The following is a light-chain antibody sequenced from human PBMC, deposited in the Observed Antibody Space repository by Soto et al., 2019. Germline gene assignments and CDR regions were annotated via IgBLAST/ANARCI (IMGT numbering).Light chain of an antibody. Sequence: QSALAQPASVSGSRGQSITISCTGTSSDVGRYNYVSWFQQHPGQVPKLIIYDVSNWPSGVSDRFSGSKSGNTASLTISGLQPEYEADYYCRSFTSSSTFVFGTGTKLTVL. CDR2: DVS. CDR3: RSFTSSSTFV. V-gene: IGLV2-14*03. J-gene: IGLJ1*01. CDR1: SSDVGRYNY.